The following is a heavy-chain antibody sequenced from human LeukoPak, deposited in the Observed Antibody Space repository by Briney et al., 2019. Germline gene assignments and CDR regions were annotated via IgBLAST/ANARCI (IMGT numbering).Heavy chain of an antibody. J-gene: IGHJ4*02. CDR3: ARWGGGFDY. V-gene: IGHV3-64D*06. CDR1: GFTFSSYI. CDR2: ISSNGVTT. Sequence: GGSLRLSCSASGFTFSSYIMYWVRQAPGKGLEYVSVISSNGVTTYYADSVKGRFTISRDNSKNTLYLQMSSLRAEDTAVYYCARWGGGFDYWGQGTLVTVSS. D-gene: IGHD3-16*01.